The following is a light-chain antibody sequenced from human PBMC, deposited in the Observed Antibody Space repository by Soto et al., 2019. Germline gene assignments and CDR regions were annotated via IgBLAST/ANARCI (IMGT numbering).Light chain of an antibody. Sequence: QPVLTQSSSASASLGSSVKLTCTLSSGHSSYIIAWHQQQPGKAPRYLMKLEGSGSYNKGSGVPDRFSGSSSGADRYLTISNLQFEDEADYYCETWDTLGCFGGGTKLTVL. CDR3: ETWDTLGC. J-gene: IGLJ2*01. V-gene: IGLV4-60*02. CDR2: LEGSGSY. CDR1: SGHSSYI.